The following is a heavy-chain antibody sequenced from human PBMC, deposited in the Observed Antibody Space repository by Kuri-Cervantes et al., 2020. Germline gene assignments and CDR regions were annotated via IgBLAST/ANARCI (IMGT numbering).Heavy chain of an antibody. CDR2: IIPIFGTA. V-gene: IGHV1-69*13. CDR3: ARGDIVVVPAAHPYYYGMDV. Sequence: SVKVSCKASGYTFTSYDINWVRQATGQGLEWMGGIIPIFGTANYAQKFQGRVTITADESTSTAYMELSSLRSEDTAVYYCARGDIVVVPAAHPYYYGMDVWGQGTTVTVSS. D-gene: IGHD2-2*01. CDR1: GYTFTSYD. J-gene: IGHJ6*02.